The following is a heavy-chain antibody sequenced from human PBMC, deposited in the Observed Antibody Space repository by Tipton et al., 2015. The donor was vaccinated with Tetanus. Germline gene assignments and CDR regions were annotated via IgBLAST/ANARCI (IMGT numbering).Heavy chain of an antibody. D-gene: IGHD1-20*01. Sequence: QLVQSGAEVKKPGASVKVSCKASGFPFTNYAIGWVRQAPGQGLEWMGWISVYSGNTKYAPKFQGRVSMTSDTSTSTAYMELRSLRSDDAAVYSGGRAGGGGRRINGPAGIDYWGQGSLVIVSS. V-gene: IGHV1-18*01. CDR3: GRAGGGGRRINGPAGIDY. CDR1: GFPFTNYA. CDR2: ISVYSGNT. J-gene: IGHJ4*02.